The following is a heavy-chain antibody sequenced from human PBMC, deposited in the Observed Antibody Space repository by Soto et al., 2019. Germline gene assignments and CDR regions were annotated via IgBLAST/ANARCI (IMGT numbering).Heavy chain of an antibody. J-gene: IGHJ4*02. CDR2: IYYSGST. CDR3: ARLGSSSWYIYYFDY. V-gene: IGHV4-39*01. D-gene: IGHD6-13*01. CDR1: GGSISSSSYY. Sequence: SETLSLTCTVSGGSISSSSYYWGWIRQPPGKGLEWIGSIYYSGSTYYNPSLKSRVTISVDTSKNQFSLKLSSVTAADTAVYYCARLGSSSWYIYYFDYWGQGTLVTVSS.